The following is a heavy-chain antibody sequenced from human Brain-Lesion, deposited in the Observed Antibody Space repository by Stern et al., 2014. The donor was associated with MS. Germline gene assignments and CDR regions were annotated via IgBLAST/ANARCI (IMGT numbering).Heavy chain of an antibody. V-gene: IGHV1-69*04. Sequence: QVQLVQSGAEVKRPGPSVTVSCQASGGTFNVYAINWLRQAPGQGFEWIGGIIPVLGITNYAQKFQGRVTITADGSTRTSSMHLNSLRANDTAVYYCARDGRHTDNYGLDVWGQGTTVVVSS. D-gene: IGHD3-9*01. CDR3: ARDGRHTDNYGLDV. CDR1: GGTFNVYA. CDR2: IIPVLGIT. J-gene: IGHJ6*02.